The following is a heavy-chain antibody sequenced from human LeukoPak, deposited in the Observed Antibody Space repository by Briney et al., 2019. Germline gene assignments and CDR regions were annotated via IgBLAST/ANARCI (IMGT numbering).Heavy chain of an antibody. Sequence: GGSLRLSCAASGFNVSSNYMSWVRQAPGKGLAGVSVIYSGGSKYYADTVKGRFTISRDNYKNTLYLQMNNLRAEDTAVYYCASSNYDVTPYYFDYWGQGTLVTVSS. CDR2: IYSGGSK. CDR1: GFNVSSNY. CDR3: ASSNYDVTPYYFDY. D-gene: IGHD4-11*01. J-gene: IGHJ4*02. V-gene: IGHV3-66*02.